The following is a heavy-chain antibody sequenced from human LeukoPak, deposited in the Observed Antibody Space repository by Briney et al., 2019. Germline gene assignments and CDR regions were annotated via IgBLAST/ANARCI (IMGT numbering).Heavy chain of an antibody. Sequence: GGSLRLSCAASGFTFSSYWMSWVRQSPGKGLEWVANINQDGSENHYVDSVKGRFTISRDNAKNSLYLQMNSLRAEDTAVYYCARERASSTSVVLSVYYYYGMDVWGQGTTVTVSS. CDR2: INQDGSEN. CDR3: ARERASSTSVVLSVYYYYGMDV. D-gene: IGHD2-2*01. CDR1: GFTFSSYW. J-gene: IGHJ6*02. V-gene: IGHV3-7*01.